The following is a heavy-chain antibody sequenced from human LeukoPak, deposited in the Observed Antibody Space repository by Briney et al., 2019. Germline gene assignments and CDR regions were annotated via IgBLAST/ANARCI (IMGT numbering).Heavy chain of an antibody. D-gene: IGHD3-9*01. J-gene: IGHJ4*02. CDR3: ARGPYDILTGQPFYYFDY. CDR2: IIPIFGTA. CDR1: GGTFSSYA. Sequence: GASVKVSCKASGGTFSSYAISWVRQAPGQGLEWMGGIIPIFGTANYAQKFQGRVTITADESTSTAYMELSSLRSEDTAVYYCARGPYDILTGQPFYYFDYWGQGTLVTVSS. V-gene: IGHV1-69*13.